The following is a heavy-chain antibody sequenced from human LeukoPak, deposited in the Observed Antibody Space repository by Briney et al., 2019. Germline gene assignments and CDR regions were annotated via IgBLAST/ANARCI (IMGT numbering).Heavy chain of an antibody. CDR1: GGSISNGGYS. V-gene: IGHV4-30-2*01. Sequence: SQTLSLTCAVSGGSISNGGYSWSWIRLPPGKGLEWIGYIYHSGSTYYNPSLKSRATISVDTSKNQFSLKLSSVTAADTAMYYCARGFYSSNWYFDLWGRGTLVTASS. CDR2: IYHSGST. CDR3: ARGFYSSNWYFDL. D-gene: IGHD4-11*01. J-gene: IGHJ2*01.